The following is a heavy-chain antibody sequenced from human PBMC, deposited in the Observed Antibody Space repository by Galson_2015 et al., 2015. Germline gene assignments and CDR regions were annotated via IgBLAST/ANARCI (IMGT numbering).Heavy chain of an antibody. CDR1: GFTFSSYA. V-gene: IGHV3-23*01. CDR3: AKDRANSGSYRN. CDR2: ISGSGGST. J-gene: IGHJ4*02. Sequence: SLRLSCAASGFTFSSYAMSWVRQAPGKGLEWVSAISGSGGSTYYADSVKGRFTISRDNSKNTLYLQMNSLRAEDTAVYYCAKDRANSGSYRNWGQGTLVTVSS. D-gene: IGHD1-26*01.